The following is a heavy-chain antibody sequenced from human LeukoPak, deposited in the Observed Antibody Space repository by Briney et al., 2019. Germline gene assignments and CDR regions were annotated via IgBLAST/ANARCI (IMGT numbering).Heavy chain of an antibody. D-gene: IGHD6-13*01. CDR3: ARELSGSSWFDYYYYYYMDV. J-gene: IGHJ6*03. V-gene: IGHV3-23*01. CDR1: GFSFSSYS. Sequence: GGSLRLSCAASGFSFSSYSMSWVRQAPGKGLEWVSLISSNGGGTFYADSVKGRFIISRDNSKNTLYLQMNSPRAEDTAVYYCARELSGSSWFDYYYYYYMDVWGKGTTVTVSS. CDR2: ISSNGGGT.